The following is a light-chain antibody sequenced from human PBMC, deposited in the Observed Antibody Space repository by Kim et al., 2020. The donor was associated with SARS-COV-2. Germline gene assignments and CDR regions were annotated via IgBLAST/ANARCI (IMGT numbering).Light chain of an antibody. CDR3: QQYGSSRALT. Sequence: PGERATLSCRASQSVSSSYLAWYQQKPGQAPRLLIYGASSRATGIPDMFSGSGSGTDFTLTISRLEPEDFAVYYCQQYGSSRALTFGGGTKVDIK. CDR2: GAS. CDR1: QSVSSSY. V-gene: IGKV3-20*01. J-gene: IGKJ4*01.